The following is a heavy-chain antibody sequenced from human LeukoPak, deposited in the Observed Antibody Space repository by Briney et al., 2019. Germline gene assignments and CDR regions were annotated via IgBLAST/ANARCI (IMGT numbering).Heavy chain of an antibody. CDR3: ARLDPFDY. Sequence: SETLSLTCTVSGYSISSGYYWGWIRQPPGKGLEWIGSIYHSGSTYYNPSLKSRVTISVDTSKNQFSLKLSSVTAADTAVYYCARLDPFDYWGQGTLVTVSS. J-gene: IGHJ4*02. D-gene: IGHD1-1*01. CDR2: IYHSGST. V-gene: IGHV4-38-2*02. CDR1: GYSISSGYY.